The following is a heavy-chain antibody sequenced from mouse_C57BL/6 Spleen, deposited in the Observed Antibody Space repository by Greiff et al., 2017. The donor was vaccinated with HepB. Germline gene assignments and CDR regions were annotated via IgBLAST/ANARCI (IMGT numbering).Heavy chain of an antibody. CDR2: IDPSDSYT. D-gene: IGHD2-3*01. CDR3: ARRNDDGYRDYFDY. Sequence: QVQLQQPGAELVMPGASVKLSCKASGYTFTSYWMHWVKQRPGQGLEWIGEIDPSDSYTTYNQKLKGKATLTVDKSSSTAYMQHSSLTSEDSAVYYCARRNDDGYRDYFDYWGQGTTLTVSS. V-gene: IGHV1-69*01. CDR1: GYTFTSYW. J-gene: IGHJ2*01.